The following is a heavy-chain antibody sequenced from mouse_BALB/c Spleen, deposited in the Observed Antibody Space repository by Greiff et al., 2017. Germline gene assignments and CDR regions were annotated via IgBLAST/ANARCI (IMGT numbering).Heavy chain of an antibody. CDR1: GYTFSSYW. CDR2: ILPGSGST. Sequence: QVQLQQSGAELMKPGASVKISCTATGYTFSSYWIEWVKQRPGHGLEWIGEILPGSGSTNYNEKFKGKATFTADKSSSTAYMQLISLTSDDSAVYCCARGWSGAMDYWGQGTSVTVSA. V-gene: IGHV1-9*01. J-gene: IGHJ4*01. CDR3: ARGWSGAMDY. D-gene: IGHD2-3*01.